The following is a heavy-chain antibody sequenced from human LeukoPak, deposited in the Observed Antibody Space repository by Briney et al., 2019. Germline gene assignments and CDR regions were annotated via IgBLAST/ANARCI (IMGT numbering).Heavy chain of an antibody. D-gene: IGHD4-17*01. Sequence: GGSLRLSCAASGFTFSSYWMSWFRQAPGKGLEWVANIKQDGSQKFSVDSVKGRFTISRDNAKNSLYLQMNCLRVEDTAVYYCARDWFDGDYDRFDYWGQGTLVTVSS. V-gene: IGHV3-7*03. CDR2: IKQDGSQK. CDR1: GFTFSSYW. CDR3: ARDWFDGDYDRFDY. J-gene: IGHJ4*02.